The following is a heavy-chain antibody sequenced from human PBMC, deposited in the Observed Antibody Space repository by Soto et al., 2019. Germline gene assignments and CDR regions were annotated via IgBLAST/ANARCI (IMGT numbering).Heavy chain of an antibody. D-gene: IGHD3-22*01. CDR1: GYTFTSSG. J-gene: IGHJ4*02. CDR2: ISVYNGNT. Sequence: GASVKVSCKASGYTFTSSGVSWVRQAPGQGLEWMGWISVYNGNTNYAQKLQGRVTMTTDTSTSTAYMELRSLRSDDTAVYYCARDEGYYDSSGYYSFDYWGQGALVTVSS. V-gene: IGHV1-18*01. CDR3: ARDEGYYDSSGYYSFDY.